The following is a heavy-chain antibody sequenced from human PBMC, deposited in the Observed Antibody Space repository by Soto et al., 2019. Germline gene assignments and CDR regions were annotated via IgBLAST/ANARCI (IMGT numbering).Heavy chain of an antibody. J-gene: IGHJ3*02. CDR2: INPSGGST. Sequence: QVQLVQSGAEVKKPGASVKVSCKASGYTFTSYYMHWVRQAPGQGLEWMGIINPSGGSTSYAQKFQARVTMTRDTSTSTVYMELSSLRSEDTAVYYCARAAIWFGESLDAFDIWGQGTMVTVSS. CDR1: GYTFTSYY. D-gene: IGHD3-10*01. V-gene: IGHV1-46*01. CDR3: ARAAIWFGESLDAFDI.